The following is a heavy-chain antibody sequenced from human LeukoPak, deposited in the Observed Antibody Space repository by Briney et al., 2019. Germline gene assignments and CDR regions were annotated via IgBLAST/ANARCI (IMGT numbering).Heavy chain of an antibody. CDR2: IYIDGRT. D-gene: IGHD3-22*01. J-gene: IGHJ3*02. V-gene: IGHV3-53*01. CDR3: ARGLFLSGYLDAFDI. Sequence: PGGSLRLSCAASGFTFSGYAMSWVRQAPGKGLEWVSLIYIDGRTYYADSVKGRCTISRDGSKNTLYLQMNSLRVEDTAVYYCARGLFLSGYLDAFDIWGQGTVVTVYS. CDR1: GFTFSGYA.